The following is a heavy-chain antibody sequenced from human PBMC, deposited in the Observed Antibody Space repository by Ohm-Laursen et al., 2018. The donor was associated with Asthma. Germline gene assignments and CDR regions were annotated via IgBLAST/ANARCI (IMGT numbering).Heavy chain of an antibody. D-gene: IGHD2-2*01. J-gene: IGHJ6*02. CDR1: GFTLSSYT. V-gene: IGHV3-30-3*01. CDR2: ISHDGYTQ. Sequence: SLRLSCAASGFTLSSYTVHWVRQAPGKGLEWATVISHDGYTQHYADSVRGRFSISRDNSKNTVYLQMNSLRGEDTAVYYCARDSVYQPVDFYYGMDVWGQGTTVTVSS. CDR3: ARDSVYQPVDFYYGMDV.